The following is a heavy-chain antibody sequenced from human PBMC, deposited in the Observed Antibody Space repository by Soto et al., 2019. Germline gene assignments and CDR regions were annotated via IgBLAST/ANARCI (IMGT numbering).Heavy chain of an antibody. CDR1: GFSLSTTXXX. Sequence: QITLKESGPTLVKPTQTLTLTCTFSGFSLSTTXXXVXXXRXPXGKALEWLALVYYNDKKRYSPSLKTKLSITKDIXRNQVVLXVTDMDXXXTXTXFXXXXXXGYSYGTLYFDYWGQGILVTVSS. V-gene: IGHV2-5*01. D-gene: IGHD5-18*01. CDR2: VYYNDKK. J-gene: IGHJ4*02. CDR3: XXXXXGYSYGTLYFDY.